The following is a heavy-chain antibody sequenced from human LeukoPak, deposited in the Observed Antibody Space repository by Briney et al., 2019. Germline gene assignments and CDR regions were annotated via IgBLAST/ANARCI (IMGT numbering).Heavy chain of an antibody. CDR3: AQTTSLNY. D-gene: IGHD4-17*01. V-gene: IGHV3-23*01. CDR1: GFTFNIYP. J-gene: IGHJ4*02. CDR2: ISDGGGNT. Sequence: GGSLRLSCAASGFTFNIYPMTWVRQAPGKGLAGVAAISDGGGNTYYSDSVKGRFTISRDNSKNTLYLQMSSLRAEDTAIYYCAQTTSLNYWGQGNLVTVSS.